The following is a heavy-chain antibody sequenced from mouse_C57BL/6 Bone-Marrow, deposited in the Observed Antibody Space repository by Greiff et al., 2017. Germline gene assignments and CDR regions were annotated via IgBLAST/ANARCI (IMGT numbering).Heavy chain of an antibody. V-gene: IGHV1-74*01. CDR2: IHPSDSDT. Sequence: QVHVKQPGAELVKPGASVKVSCKASGYTFTSYWMHWVKQRPGQGLAWIGRIHPSDSDTNYNQKFKGKATLTVDKSSSTAYMQLSSLTSEDSAVYYCAILTTVVAPYFDYWGQGTTLTVSS. J-gene: IGHJ2*01. D-gene: IGHD1-1*01. CDR3: AILTTVVAPYFDY. CDR1: GYTFTSYW.